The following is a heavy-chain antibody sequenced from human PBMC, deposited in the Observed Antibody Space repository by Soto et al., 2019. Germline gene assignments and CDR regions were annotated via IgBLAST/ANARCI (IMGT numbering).Heavy chain of an antibody. V-gene: IGHV4-59*01. CDR1: GGSISGYH. J-gene: IGHJ4*02. CDR2: IYSSGST. CDR3: ARYSSESSDYYLQDY. Sequence: PSETLSLTCTVSGGSISGYHWSWFRQTPGKAPEWIGYIYSSGSTNYNASLKSRVTISIDTSKSQFALQLKSVTAADTAVYFCARYSSESSDYYLQDYWGPGTLVTVPS. D-gene: IGHD3-22*01.